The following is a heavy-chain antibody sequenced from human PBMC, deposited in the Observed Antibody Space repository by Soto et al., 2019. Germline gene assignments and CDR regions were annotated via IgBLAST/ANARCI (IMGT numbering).Heavy chain of an antibody. CDR3: ARTVLLVELYYFDY. CDR2: IYYSGST. D-gene: IGHD1-7*01. CDR1: GGSISSSSYY. V-gene: IGHV4-39*01. Sequence: QLQLQESGPGLVKPSETLSLTCTVSGGSISSSSYYWGWIRQPPGKGLEWIGSIYYSGSTYYNPSLKSIVTISVDTSKNQFSLKLSSVTAADTAVYYCARTVLLVELYYFDYWGQGTLVTVSS. J-gene: IGHJ4*02.